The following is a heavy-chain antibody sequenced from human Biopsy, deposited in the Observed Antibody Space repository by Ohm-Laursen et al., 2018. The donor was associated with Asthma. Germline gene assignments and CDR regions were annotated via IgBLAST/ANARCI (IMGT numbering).Heavy chain of an antibody. CDR1: GYTFNSAG. CDR2: ISVYNGNT. J-gene: IGHJ6*02. V-gene: IGHV1-18*01. CDR3: ARAVDYSHYYGIDV. Sequence: GASVKVSCKTSGYTFNSAGITWVRQAPGQGLEWMGWISVYNGNTKVAQKLQDRVTMITDTSTSTGYMELRSLRSEDTAVYFCARAVDYSHYYGIDVWGQGTTVTVS. D-gene: IGHD3-10*01.